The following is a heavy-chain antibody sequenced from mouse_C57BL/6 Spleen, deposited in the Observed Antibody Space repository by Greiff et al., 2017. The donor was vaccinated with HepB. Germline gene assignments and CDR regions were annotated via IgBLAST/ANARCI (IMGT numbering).Heavy chain of an antibody. CDR2: IYPGSGST. D-gene: IGHD2-4*01. CDR1: GYTFTSYW. CDR3: ARAPIYYDYDAGFAY. V-gene: IGHV1-55*01. J-gene: IGHJ3*01. Sequence: VQLQQPGAELVKPGASVKMSCKASGYTFTSYWITWVKQRPGQGLEWIGDIYPGSGSTNYNEKFKSKATLTVDTSSSTAYMQLSSLTSEDSAVYYCARAPIYYDYDAGFAYWGQGTLVTVSA.